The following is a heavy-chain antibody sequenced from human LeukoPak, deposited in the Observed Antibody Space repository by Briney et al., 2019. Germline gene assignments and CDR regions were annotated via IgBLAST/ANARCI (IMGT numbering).Heavy chain of an antibody. Sequence: PSETLSLTCTVSGGSISSGGYYWSWIRQHPGKGLEWIGYIYYSGSTYYNPSLKSRVTISVDTSKNQFSLKLSSVTAADTAVYYCARGVAGMSVDYWGQGTLVTVSS. CDR2: IYYSGST. D-gene: IGHD1-14*01. J-gene: IGHJ4*02. CDR1: GGSISSGGYY. V-gene: IGHV4-31*03. CDR3: ARGVAGMSVDY.